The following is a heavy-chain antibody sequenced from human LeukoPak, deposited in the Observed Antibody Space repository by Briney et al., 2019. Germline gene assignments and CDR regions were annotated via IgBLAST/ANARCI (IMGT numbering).Heavy chain of an antibody. J-gene: IGHJ4*02. CDR3: AREGSMTARPFVSIDY. D-gene: IGHD6-6*01. V-gene: IGHV4-4*07. Sequence: SETLSLTCTVSGGSISSYYWSWIRQPAGKGLEWIGLIHTSGSTDYNPSLESRVTMSVDTSKNQFSLKLSSVTAADTAVYYCAREGSMTARPFVSIDYWGQGTLVTVSS. CDR2: IHTSGST. CDR1: GGSISSYY.